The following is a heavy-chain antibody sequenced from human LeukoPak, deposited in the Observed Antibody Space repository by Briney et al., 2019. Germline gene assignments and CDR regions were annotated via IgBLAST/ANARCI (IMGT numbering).Heavy chain of an antibody. J-gene: IGHJ4*02. CDR3: ENYDGAGRGF. V-gene: IGHV3-21*01. CDR1: GFTFSRYS. Sequence: GGSLRLSCTASGFTFSRYSMNWVRQAPGKGLKWISSISTGSTYINYADSVKGRFTISRDNAKNSLFLQLNSLSAEDTAVYYCENYDGAGRGFWGQGTLVAVSS. CDR2: ISTGSTYI. D-gene: IGHD3-22*01.